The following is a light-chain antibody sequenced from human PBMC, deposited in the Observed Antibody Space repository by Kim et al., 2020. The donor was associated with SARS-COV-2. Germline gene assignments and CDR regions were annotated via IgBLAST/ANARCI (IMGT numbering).Light chain of an antibody. V-gene: IGLV3-25*03. CDR3: QSSDSSDTFWV. Sequence: SYELTQPPSVSVSPGQTARITCSGDALPNQYAYWFQQKPGQAPVLVIYEDTERPSGAPERFSGSTSGTTVTLTISGVQAEDEADYYCQSSDSSDTFWVFGGGTKVTVL. J-gene: IGLJ3*02. CDR2: EDT. CDR1: ALPNQY.